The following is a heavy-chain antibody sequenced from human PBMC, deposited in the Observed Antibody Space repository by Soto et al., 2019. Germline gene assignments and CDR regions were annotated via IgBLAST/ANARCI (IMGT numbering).Heavy chain of an antibody. D-gene: IGHD5-12*01. V-gene: IGHV1-18*04. Sequence: ASVKVSCNASGYSFSKYDISWLRQAPGQGPEWMGRISPKSANTNYAQKFQGRVTMTADTSTSTAYMELRGLRSDDTAVYYCATSYDSGFDPWGQGTLVTVSS. CDR3: ATSYDSGFDP. CDR1: GYSFSKYD. J-gene: IGHJ5*02. CDR2: ISPKSANT.